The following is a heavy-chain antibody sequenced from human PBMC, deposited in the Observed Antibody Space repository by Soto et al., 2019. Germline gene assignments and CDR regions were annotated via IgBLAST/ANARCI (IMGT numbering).Heavy chain of an antibody. CDR3: ARGAAAGTFDY. D-gene: IGHD6-13*01. CDR1: GFTFSSYA. Sequence: GGSLRLSCAASGFTFSSYAMHWVRQAPGKGLEWVAVISYDGSNKYYADSVKGRFTISRDNSKNTLYLQMNSLRAEDTAVYYCARGAAAGTFDYWGQGTLVTVSS. CDR2: ISYDGSNK. J-gene: IGHJ4*02. V-gene: IGHV3-30-3*01.